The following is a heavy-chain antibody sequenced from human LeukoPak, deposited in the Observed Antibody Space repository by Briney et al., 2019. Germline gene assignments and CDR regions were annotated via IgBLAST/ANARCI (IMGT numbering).Heavy chain of an antibody. J-gene: IGHJ6*02. CDR1: GFPFSTYW. Sequence: GGSLRLSCAASGFPFSTYWMTRVRQAPGKGLEWVANIKQDESEKYHVDSVKGRFTISRDNAKSSLFLQMNSLRVEDTAVYYCVRAMDVWGQGTTVTVSS. V-gene: IGHV3-7*03. CDR3: VRAMDV. CDR2: IKQDESEK.